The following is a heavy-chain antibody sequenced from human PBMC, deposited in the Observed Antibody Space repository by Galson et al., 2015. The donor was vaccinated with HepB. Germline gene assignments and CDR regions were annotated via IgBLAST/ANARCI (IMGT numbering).Heavy chain of an antibody. J-gene: IGHJ6*02. Sequence: SLRLSCAASGFTFSSYAMHWVRQAPGKGLEWVAVISYDGSNKYYADSVKGRFTISRDNPKNTLYLQMNSLRAEDTAVYYCARGLAAAGVGYGMDVWGQGTTVTVSS. CDR2: ISYDGSNK. CDR1: GFTFSSYA. CDR3: ARGLAAAGVGYGMDV. D-gene: IGHD6-13*01. V-gene: IGHV3-30-3*01.